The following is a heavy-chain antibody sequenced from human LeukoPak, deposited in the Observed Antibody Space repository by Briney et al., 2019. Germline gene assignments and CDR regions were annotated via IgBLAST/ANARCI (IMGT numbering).Heavy chain of an antibody. CDR1: GFTFSSYA. J-gene: IGHJ4*02. V-gene: IGHV3-23*01. CDR3: ANEGPNFDY. CDR2: ISGSGDST. D-gene: IGHD2-8*01. Sequence: SGGSLRLSCAASGFTFSSYAMSWVRQAPGKGLEWVSVISGSGDSTHYSDSVKGRFTTSRDNSKNTVYLQMNSLRAEDTAVYYCANEGPNFDYWGQGTLVTVSS.